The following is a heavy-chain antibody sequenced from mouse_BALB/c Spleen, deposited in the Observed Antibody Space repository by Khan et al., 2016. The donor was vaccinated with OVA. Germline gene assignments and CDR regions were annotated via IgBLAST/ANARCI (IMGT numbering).Heavy chain of an antibody. CDR1: GYTFTDYS. V-gene: IGHV9-2-1*01. CDR2: INSETGEP. J-gene: IGHJ4*01. D-gene: IGHD1-1*01. Sequence: QIQLVQSGPELKKPGETVKISCEASGYTFTDYSMHWVKQAPGKGLKWMGWINSETGEPTYADDFKGRFAFSLETSASTAYLQINNLKNEDTATYFCARPYYYVISLYFYPMDYWGQGTSVTVSS. CDR3: ARPYYYVISLYFYPMDY.